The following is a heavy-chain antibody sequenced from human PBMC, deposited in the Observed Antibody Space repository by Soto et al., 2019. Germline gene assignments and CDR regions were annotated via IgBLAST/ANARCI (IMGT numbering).Heavy chain of an antibody. J-gene: IGHJ5*02. Sequence: QVPLVQSGAEVKKPGSSVTVSCKASGCTFSSYAIHWVRQAPGQGLEWMGGIIPMYGPAKYAQRLQGRVTITADESTTTVYIELTSLTSRDTAVYYCARVTSMVRGVIDNGFDPWGHGTLVTVSS. D-gene: IGHD3-10*01. CDR1: GCTFSSYA. V-gene: IGHV1-69*01. CDR3: ARVTSMVRGVIDNGFDP. CDR2: IIPMYGPA.